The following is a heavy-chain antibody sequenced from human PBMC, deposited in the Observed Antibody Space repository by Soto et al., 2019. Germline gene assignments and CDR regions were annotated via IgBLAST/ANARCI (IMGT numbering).Heavy chain of an antibody. CDR3: ARDGGEWLQSGGGGFDP. CDR1: GDSISNFHW. D-gene: IGHD3-10*01. CDR2: IFHSGST. J-gene: IGHJ5*02. V-gene: IGHV4-4*02. Sequence: VQLHESGPGLVKASGTLSLTCAVSGDSISNFHWWTWLRQPPGRGLEWIGEIFHSGSTTYNPSLRSRVTKSADKSTNQFSLNLNSVTAADPAVYYSARDGGEWLQSGGGGFDPWGPGILVIVSS.